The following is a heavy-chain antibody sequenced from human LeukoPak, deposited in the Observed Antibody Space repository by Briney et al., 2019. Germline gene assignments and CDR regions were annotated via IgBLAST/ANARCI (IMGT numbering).Heavy chain of an antibody. J-gene: IGHJ4*02. Sequence: PSETLSLTCTVSGGSISSYYWSWIRQPPGKGLEWIGYIYYSGSTNYNPSLKSRVTISVDTSKNQFSLKLSSVTAADTAVYYCARDVRGVLTRWGQGTLVTVSS. CDR1: GGSISSYY. D-gene: IGHD3-10*01. CDR3: ARDVRGVLTR. V-gene: IGHV4-59*01. CDR2: IYYSGST.